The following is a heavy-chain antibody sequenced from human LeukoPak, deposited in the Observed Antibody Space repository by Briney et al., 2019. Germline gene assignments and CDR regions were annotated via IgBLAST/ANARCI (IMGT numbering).Heavy chain of an antibody. CDR2: ISSSSSTI. Sequence: PGGSLRLSCAASGFTFSSYSMNWVRQAPGKGLEWVSYISSSSSTIYYADSVKGRFTISRDNAKNSLYLQMNSLRAEDTAVYYCARHGYYGSGSYYNVGLWLNWFDPWGQGTLVTVSS. CDR3: ARHGYYGSGSYYNVGLWLNWFDP. J-gene: IGHJ5*02. CDR1: GFTFSSYS. D-gene: IGHD3-10*01. V-gene: IGHV3-48*01.